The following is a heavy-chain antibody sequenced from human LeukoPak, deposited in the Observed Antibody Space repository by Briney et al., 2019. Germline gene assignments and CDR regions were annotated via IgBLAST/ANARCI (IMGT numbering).Heavy chain of an antibody. D-gene: IGHD3-22*01. CDR3: LCDTSAYCVFDY. J-gene: IGHJ4*02. V-gene: IGHV4-39*01. Sequence: PSETLSLTCTVSGGSVSTNSYYWGWIRQPPGKGLEWIGSIYYSVNTYYNPSLKSRVTISVDTSKNQFSLKLSSVTAADTAVYYCLCDTSAYCVFDYWGQGTLVTVSS. CDR2: IYYSVNT. CDR1: GGSVSTNSYY.